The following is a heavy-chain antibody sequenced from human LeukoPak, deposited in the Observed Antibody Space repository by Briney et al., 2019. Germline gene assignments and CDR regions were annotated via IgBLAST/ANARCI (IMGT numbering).Heavy chain of an antibody. J-gene: IGHJ4*02. D-gene: IGHD4-17*01. CDR3: ARDPYGNYVDY. CDR1: GFTFHISW. CDR2: INSDGSTT. V-gene: IGHV3-74*01. Sequence: GGSLRLSCAASGFTFHISWMHWVRQAPGKGLVWVSRINSDGSTTTYADSVKGRFTISRDNAKNTLYLQMNSLRDEDTAVYYCARDPYGNYVDYWGQGTLVTVSS.